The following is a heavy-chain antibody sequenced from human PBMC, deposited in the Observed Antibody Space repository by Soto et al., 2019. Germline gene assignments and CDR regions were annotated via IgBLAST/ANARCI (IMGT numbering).Heavy chain of an antibody. J-gene: IGHJ6*02. D-gene: IGHD1-26*01. CDR1: GFTFSSYG. CDR3: AKSPQWVAKGGMDV. CDR2: ISNDGIKK. Sequence: QVQLVESGGGVVQPGGSLRLSCAASGFTFSSYGVHWVRQAPGKGLEWVAVISNDGIKKNYGESAKGRFTISRDNSKNMLYLQMNSLRTQDTAVYYCAKSPQWVAKGGMDVWGQGTTVTVSS. V-gene: IGHV3-30*18.